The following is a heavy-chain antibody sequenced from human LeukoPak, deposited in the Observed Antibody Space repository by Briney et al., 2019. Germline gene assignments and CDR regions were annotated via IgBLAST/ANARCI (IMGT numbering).Heavy chain of an antibody. Sequence: GGALRLSCAASGFTFSGSAMHWVRQASGKGLEWVGRIRSKANSYATVYAASVKGRFTISRDDSKNTAYLQMNSLKTEDTAVYYCTRCLEPAYYYYGMDVWGQGTTVTGSS. CDR1: GFTFSGSA. J-gene: IGHJ6*02. CDR3: TRCLEPAYYYYGMDV. CDR2: IRSKANSYAT. V-gene: IGHV3-73*01. D-gene: IGHD1-1*01.